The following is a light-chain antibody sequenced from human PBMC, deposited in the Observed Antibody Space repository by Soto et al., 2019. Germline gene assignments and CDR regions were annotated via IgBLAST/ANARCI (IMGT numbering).Light chain of an antibody. CDR3: QQRNVWPPIT. J-gene: IGKJ5*01. CDR1: QSIHTS. Sequence: LLTQSPATLSLSPGERATLSCRASQSIHTSLAWYQQKPGQPPRLVVYDSTLRANGVPDRFGGSRSGTELTLTINSLEPEYFAVYYCQQRNVWPPITFGQGTRLEIK. CDR2: DST. V-gene: IGKV3-11*01.